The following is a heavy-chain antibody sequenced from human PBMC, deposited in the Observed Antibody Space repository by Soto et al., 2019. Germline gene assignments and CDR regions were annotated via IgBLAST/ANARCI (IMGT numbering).Heavy chain of an antibody. V-gene: IGHV3-74*02. D-gene: IGHD2-15*01. CDR2: INSDGSVS. J-gene: IGHJ6*03. CDR3: ARGDCVGGTCYSLAGSFYYYMDV. CDR1: GFTFSNYW. Sequence: EVQLVESGGGLVQPGGSPRLSCAASGFTFSNYWMYWVRQAPGKGLEWVSRINSDGSVSSYADSVKGRLTISRDNVKNTLYLQMDSLRAEDTALYYCARGDCVGGTCYSLAGSFYYYMDVWGKGTTVTVFS.